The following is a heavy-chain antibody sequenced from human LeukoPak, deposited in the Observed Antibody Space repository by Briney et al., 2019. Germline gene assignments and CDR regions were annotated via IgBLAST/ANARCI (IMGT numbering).Heavy chain of an antibody. Sequence: SETLSLTCSVPGYSISSGYYWSWIRQPPGKGLEWIGEINHSGSTNYNPSLKSRVTISVDTSKNQFSLKLSSVTAADTAVYYWARRKRRTGDPVDYWGQETLVTVSS. V-gene: IGHV4-38-2*02. D-gene: IGHD7-27*01. CDR2: INHSGST. J-gene: IGHJ4*02. CDR3: ARRKRRTGDPVDY. CDR1: GYSISSGYY.